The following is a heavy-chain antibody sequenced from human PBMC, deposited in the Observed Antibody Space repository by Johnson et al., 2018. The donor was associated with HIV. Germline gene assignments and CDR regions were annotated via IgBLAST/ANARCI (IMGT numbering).Heavy chain of an antibody. CDR2: ISWNRGSI. V-gene: IGHV3-9*01. J-gene: IGHJ3*02. Sequence: VQLVESGGGLVQPGRSLRLSCAASGFTFDDYAMHWVQQAPGKGLEWVSGISWNRGSIGYADSVKGRFTISRDNAKNSLYLQMNSLRAEDTALYYCAKAQTGTTGAFDIWGQGTMVTVSS. CDR3: AKAQTGTTGAFDI. CDR1: GFTFDDYA. D-gene: IGHD1-7*01.